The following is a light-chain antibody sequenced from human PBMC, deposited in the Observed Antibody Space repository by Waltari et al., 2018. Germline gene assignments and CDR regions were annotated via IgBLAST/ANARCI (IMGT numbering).Light chain of an antibody. CDR3: CSLATRSPVL. CDR2: EVS. Sequence: QSTLTQPTSASGSLGQSVTISCTASSSDIGDYDFVSWYQQHPRQAPKLIIYEVSKRPFGVSARFSGSKSGTTASLTISWLQPEDEADYYCCSLATRSPVLFGGGTQLTVL. CDR1: SSDIGDYDF. V-gene: IGLV2-23*02. J-gene: IGLJ2*01.